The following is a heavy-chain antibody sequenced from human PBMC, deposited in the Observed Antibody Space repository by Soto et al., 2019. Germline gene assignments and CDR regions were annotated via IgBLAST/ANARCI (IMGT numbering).Heavy chain of an antibody. J-gene: IGHJ4*02. D-gene: IGHD4-17*01. Sequence: EVQLVESGGGLVQPGGSLRLSCAASGFTFSSYWMSWVRQAPGKGREWVANIKQDGSEKYYVDSVKGRFTISRDNAKNSLYLQMNSLRAEDTAVYYCARDSHDYGRPSYSWGQGTLVTVSS. V-gene: IGHV3-7*01. CDR1: GFTFSSYW. CDR3: ARDSHDYGRPSYS. CDR2: IKQDGSEK.